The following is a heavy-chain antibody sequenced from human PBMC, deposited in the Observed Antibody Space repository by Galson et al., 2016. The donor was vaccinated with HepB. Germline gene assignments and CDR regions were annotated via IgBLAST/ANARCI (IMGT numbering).Heavy chain of an antibody. V-gene: IGHV1-2*04. J-gene: IGHJ4*02. CDR2: INPHSGGT. CDR1: GYTFTGYY. D-gene: IGHD3-22*01. Sequence: SVKVSCKASGYTFTGYYMHWVRQAPGQGPEWMGWINPHSGGTNYAQKFQGWVTMTRDTSISTAYMEMTRLKSDDTAVYFCARAPTYYDSSFYFDYWGQGTLVTVSS. CDR3: ARAPTYYDSSFYFDY.